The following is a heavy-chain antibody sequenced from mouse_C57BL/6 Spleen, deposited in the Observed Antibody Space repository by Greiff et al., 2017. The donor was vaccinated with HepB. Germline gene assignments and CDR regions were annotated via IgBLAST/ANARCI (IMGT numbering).Heavy chain of an antibody. CDR2: INYDGSST. V-gene: IGHV5-16*01. J-gene: IGHJ3*01. D-gene: IGHD4-1*01. Sequence: EVKLMESEGGLVQPGSSMKLSCTASGFTFSDYYMAWVRQVPEKGLEWVANINYDGSSTYYLDSLKSRFIISRDNAKNILYLQMSSLTSEDTATYYCARDGGGTPFAYWGQGTLVTVSA. CDR1: GFTFSDYY. CDR3: ARDGGGTPFAY.